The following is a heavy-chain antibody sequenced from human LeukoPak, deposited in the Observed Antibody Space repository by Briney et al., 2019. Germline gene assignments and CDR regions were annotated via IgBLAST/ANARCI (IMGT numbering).Heavy chain of an antibody. CDR1: GFTFSSYV. J-gene: IGHJ4*02. V-gene: IGHV3-23*01. CDR2: INSGGTT. Sequence: GGSLRRSCAASGFTFSSYVIYWARPAPGKGRVGVSSINSGGTTYYADSVKGRFTISRDHSKNTVYVQMNSLRAEDTAVYYCAKGLRVPGYWGQGTLVTVSS. D-gene: IGHD3-10*01. CDR3: AKGLRVPGY.